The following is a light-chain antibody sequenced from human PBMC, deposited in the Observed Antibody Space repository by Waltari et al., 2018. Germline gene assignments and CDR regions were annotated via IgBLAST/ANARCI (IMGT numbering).Light chain of an antibody. V-gene: IGLV3-21*02. CDR1: NIGSKS. CDR2: DAF. CDR3: QVWDNSDHHVV. J-gene: IGLJ2*01. Sequence: SYVLTQPPSVSVAPGQTAKITCGGTNIGSKSVHWYQQKAGQAPVLVVYDAFDRPSGIPERFSGSNSGNTATLTISRVEAGDEADFYCQVWDNSDHHVVFGGGTKLTVL.